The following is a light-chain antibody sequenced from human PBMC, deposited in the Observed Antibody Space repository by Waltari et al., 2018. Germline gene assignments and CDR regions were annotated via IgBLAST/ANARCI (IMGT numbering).Light chain of an antibody. J-gene: IGKJ1*01. CDR2: GAS. CDR1: QSVSSN. Sequence: EIVMTQSPATLSLSPGERATLSCRASQSVSSNLAWYHQKPGQSPRRLIYGASTRATAIAARFSGSGSGTEFTLTISSLKSEDFALYYCQQYNDRPRTFGEGTKVEI. CDR3: QQYNDRPRT. V-gene: IGKV3-15*01.